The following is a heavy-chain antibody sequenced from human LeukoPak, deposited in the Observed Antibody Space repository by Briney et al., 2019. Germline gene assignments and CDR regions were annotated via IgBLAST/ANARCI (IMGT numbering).Heavy chain of an antibody. CDR3: AKGRVSYGFDY. J-gene: IGHJ4*02. CDR1: GFTFSSYG. Sequence: GGSLRLSCAASGFTFSSYGMHWVRQAPGKGLEWVAVISYDGSNKYYADSVKGRFTISRDNSKNTLYLQMNSLRAEDTAVYYCAKGRVSYGFDYWGQGTLVTVSS. V-gene: IGHV3-30*18. CDR2: ISYDGSNK. D-gene: IGHD5-18*01.